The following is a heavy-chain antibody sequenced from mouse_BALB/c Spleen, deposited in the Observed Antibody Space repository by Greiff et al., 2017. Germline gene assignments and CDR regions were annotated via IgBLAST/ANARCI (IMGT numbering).Heavy chain of an antibody. Sequence: EVQGVESGGDLVKPGGSLKLSCAASGFTFSSYGMSWVRQTPDKRLEWVATISSGGSYTYYPDSVKGRFTISRDNAKNTLYLQMSSLKSEDTAMYYCAIQAYYGNYGAYWGQGTLVTVSA. V-gene: IGHV5-6*01. CDR1: GFTFSSYG. CDR3: AIQAYYGNYGAY. D-gene: IGHD2-10*01. J-gene: IGHJ3*01. CDR2: ISSGGSYT.